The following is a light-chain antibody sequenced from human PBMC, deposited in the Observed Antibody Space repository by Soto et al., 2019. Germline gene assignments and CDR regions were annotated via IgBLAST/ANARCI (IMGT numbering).Light chain of an antibody. CDR3: QQYGTSPLFT. V-gene: IGKV3-20*01. Sequence: EIVLTQSPGTLSLSPGERATLSCRASQSVSSSYLAWYQQKPGQAPRLLISGASSRATGIPDRFSGSGSGTDFTLTISRLEPEDFAVYSCQQYGTSPLFTFGPGTKVDNK. CDR1: QSVSSSY. CDR2: GAS. J-gene: IGKJ3*01.